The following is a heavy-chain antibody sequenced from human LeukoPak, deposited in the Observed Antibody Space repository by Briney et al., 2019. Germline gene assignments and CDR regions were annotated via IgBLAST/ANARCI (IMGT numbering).Heavy chain of an antibody. V-gene: IGHV4-34*01. Sequence: SETLSLTCAVYGGSFSGYYWSWIRQPPGKGLEWIGEINHSGSTNYNPSLKSRVTISVDTSKNQFSLKLSSVTAADTAVYYCARGLGTMIVVVITTHSRDRSYNWFDPWGQGTLVTVSS. J-gene: IGHJ5*02. CDR3: ARGLGTMIVVVITTHSRDRSYNWFDP. D-gene: IGHD3-22*01. CDR1: GGSFSGYY. CDR2: INHSGST.